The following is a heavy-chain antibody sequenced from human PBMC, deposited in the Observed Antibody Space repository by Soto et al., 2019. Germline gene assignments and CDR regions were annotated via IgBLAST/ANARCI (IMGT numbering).Heavy chain of an antibody. J-gene: IGHJ4*02. Sequence: ASVYVSCTTCGGTFSSYAICWVRQAPGQGLEWMGGIIPIFGTANYAQKFQGRVTITADESTNTAYMELSSLRSEDTAVYYCARSARFLLERCGQGTLDTVCS. V-gene: IGHV1-69*13. D-gene: IGHD3-3*01. CDR1: GGTFSSYA. CDR3: ARSARFLLER. CDR2: IIPIFGTA.